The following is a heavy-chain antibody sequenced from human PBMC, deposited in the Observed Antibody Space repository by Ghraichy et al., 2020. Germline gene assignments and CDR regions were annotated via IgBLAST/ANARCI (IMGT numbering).Heavy chain of an antibody. CDR2: IKEDGSEQ. CDR3: VRNLGTYYF. J-gene: IGHJ4*02. CDR1: GFTFSNYW. D-gene: IGHD1-26*01. Sequence: LSLTCAASGFTFSNYWMSWVRQAPGKGLECVASIKEDGSEQQYVESVMGRFTISRDNAKNSLYLQMNSLRAEDTAVYYCVRNLGTYYFWGQGTLVTVSS. V-gene: IGHV3-7*04.